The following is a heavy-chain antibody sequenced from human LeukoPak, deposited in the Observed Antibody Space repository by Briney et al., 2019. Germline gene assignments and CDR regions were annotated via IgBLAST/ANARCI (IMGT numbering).Heavy chain of an antibody. D-gene: IGHD3-3*01. V-gene: IGHV4-4*09. CDR3: AATNRITIFGVVTLDYYYYMDV. J-gene: IGHJ6*03. Sequence: SETLSLTCTVPGGSISSYYWSWTRQPPGKGLEWIGYIYTSGSTNYNPSLKSRVTISVDTSKNQFSLKLSSVTAADTAVYCCAATNRITIFGVVTLDYYYYMDVWGKGTTVTVSS. CDR2: IYTSGST. CDR1: GGSISSYY.